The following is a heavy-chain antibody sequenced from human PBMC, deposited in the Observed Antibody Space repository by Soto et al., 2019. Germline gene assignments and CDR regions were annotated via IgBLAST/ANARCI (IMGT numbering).Heavy chain of an antibody. CDR3: ARGWRAINDSPPTEFDP. D-gene: IGHD3-22*01. CDR1: GGTFSSYA. Sequence: GASVKVSCKASGGTFSSYAISWVRQAPGQGLEWMGGIIPIFGTANYAQKFQGRVTITADESTSTAYMELSSLRSEDTAVYYCARGWRAINDSPPTEFDPWGQGTLVTVSS. J-gene: IGHJ5*02. V-gene: IGHV1-69*13. CDR2: IIPIFGTA.